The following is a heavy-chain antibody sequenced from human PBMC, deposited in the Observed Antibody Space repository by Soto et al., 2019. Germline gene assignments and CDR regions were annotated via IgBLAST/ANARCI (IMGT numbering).Heavy chain of an antibody. Sequence: SETLSLTCTVSGGSISSYYWNWIRQPPGKGLEWIGYIYYSGSTNYNPSLKSRVTISVDTSKNQFSLKLSSVTAADTAVYYCARGKLELRYDYWGQGTLVTVSS. D-gene: IGHD1-7*01. CDR2: IYYSGST. CDR3: ARGKLELRYDY. CDR1: GGSISSYY. J-gene: IGHJ4*02. V-gene: IGHV4-59*01.